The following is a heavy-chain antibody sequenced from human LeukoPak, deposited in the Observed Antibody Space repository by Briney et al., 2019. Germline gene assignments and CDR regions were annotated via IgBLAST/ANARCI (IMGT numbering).Heavy chain of an antibody. J-gene: IGHJ4*02. Sequence: ASVKVSCKASGYTFTSYYMHWVRQAPGQGLEWMGMMNPNIGTTDYAQKFQGRFTINMDTCISTTYMELSGLTSEDTAVYYCARSRVGNGDYLFEDVWGQGTLVTVSS. CDR3: ARSRVGNGDYLFEDV. CDR2: MNPNIGTT. V-gene: IGHV1-8*03. D-gene: IGHD4-17*01. CDR1: GYTFTSYY.